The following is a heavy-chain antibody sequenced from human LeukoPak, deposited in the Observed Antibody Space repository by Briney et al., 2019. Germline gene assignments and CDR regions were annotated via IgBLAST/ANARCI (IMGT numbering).Heavy chain of an antibody. D-gene: IGHD2-2*01. Sequence: SSQTLSLTCTVSGGSISSGGYYWSWIRQPPGKGLEWIGEINHSGSTNYNPSLKSRVTISVDTSKNQFSLKLSSVTAADTAVYYCARDHNPRKRYCSSTSCYPRDAFDIWGQGTMVTVSS. CDR1: GGSISSGGYY. V-gene: IGHV4-30-2*01. J-gene: IGHJ3*02. CDR2: INHSGST. CDR3: ARDHNPRKRYCSSTSCYPRDAFDI.